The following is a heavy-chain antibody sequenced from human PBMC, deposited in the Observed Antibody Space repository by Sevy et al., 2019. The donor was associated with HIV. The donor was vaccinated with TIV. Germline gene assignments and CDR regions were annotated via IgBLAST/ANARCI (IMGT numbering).Heavy chain of an antibody. Sequence: RGCLRLSCAASGFTFRSYWMHWVRQAPGKGLVRVSRIDSDGNTATYADSVKGRFTISRDNTKNTLYLQMNSLRIEDTAVYDCASGKPGYSYHYYWGQGTLVTVSS. J-gene: IGHJ4*02. CDR2: IDSDGNTA. CDR3: ASGKPGYSYHYY. CDR1: GFTFRSYW. V-gene: IGHV3-74*01. D-gene: IGHD3-16*02.